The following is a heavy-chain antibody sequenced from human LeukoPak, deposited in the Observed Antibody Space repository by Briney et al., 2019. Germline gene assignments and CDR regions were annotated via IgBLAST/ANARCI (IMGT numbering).Heavy chain of an antibody. Sequence: PGGSLRLSCATSGFTFSDYYMTWVRQAPGKGLEWVADIKADGSDKYYVDSVKGRFTISRDNAKNSLYLQMNSLRAEDTALYYCARRVDGSGRYRGYYYYYMDVWGKGTTVTISS. V-gene: IGHV3-7*03. J-gene: IGHJ6*03. D-gene: IGHD3-10*01. CDR1: GFTFSDYY. CDR3: ARRVDGSGRYRGYYYYYMDV. CDR2: IKADGSDK.